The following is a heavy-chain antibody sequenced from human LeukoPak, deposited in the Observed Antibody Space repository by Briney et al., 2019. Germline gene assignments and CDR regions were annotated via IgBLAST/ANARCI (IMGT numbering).Heavy chain of an antibody. CDR2: IKQDGSER. CDR3: ARAGSHWHYVY. CDR1: GFTFSGFS. Sequence: GGSLRLSCAASGFTFSGFSVSWVRQSPTKGLEWVANIKQDGSERYYVDSVKGRFTISRDNAKNSLSLQMNNLRVEDTAVYYCARAGSHWHYVYWGQGTVVTVSS. V-gene: IGHV3-7*01. D-gene: IGHD3-10*01. J-gene: IGHJ4*02.